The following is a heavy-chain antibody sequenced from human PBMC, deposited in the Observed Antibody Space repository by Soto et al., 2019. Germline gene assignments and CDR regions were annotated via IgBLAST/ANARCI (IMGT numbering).Heavy chain of an antibody. J-gene: IGHJ4*02. Sequence: SGPTLVNPTQTRTLTCTFSGFSLSTSGVGVGWIRQPPGKALEWLALIYWNDDKRYSPSLKSRLTITKDTSKNQVVLTMTNMDPVDTATYYCAHRNYDFWSGYYTSFWGQGTLVTVSS. CDR3: AHRNYDFWSGYYTSF. V-gene: IGHV2-5*01. CDR2: IYWNDDK. CDR1: GFSLSTSGVG. D-gene: IGHD3-3*01.